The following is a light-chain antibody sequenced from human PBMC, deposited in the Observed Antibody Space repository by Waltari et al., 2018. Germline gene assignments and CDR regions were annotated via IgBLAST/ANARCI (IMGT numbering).Light chain of an antibody. V-gene: IGKV1-5*03. CDR3: QQRSNWPPN. Sequence: DIQMTQSPSTLSASVGDRVTITCRASQSIDRWLAWYQQKPGKAPKLLIYKASNLENGVPSRFSGSGSGTEFTLTISSLEPEDFAVYFCQQRSNWPPNFGQGTRLEIK. CDR1: QSIDRW. CDR2: KAS. J-gene: IGKJ5*01.